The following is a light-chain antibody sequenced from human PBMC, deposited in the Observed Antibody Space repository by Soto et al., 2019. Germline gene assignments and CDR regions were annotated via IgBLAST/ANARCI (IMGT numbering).Light chain of an antibody. Sequence: QSVLTQPASVSGSPGQSITISCTGTSSDVGSYNLVSWYQQYPGKAPKLMIYADTKRPSGVSNRFSGSKSANTASLTISGVQAEDEADYYCCSFARSPYWVFGGGTKVTVL. V-gene: IGLV2-23*01. J-gene: IGLJ3*02. CDR3: CSFARSPYWV. CDR1: SSDVGSYNL. CDR2: ADT.